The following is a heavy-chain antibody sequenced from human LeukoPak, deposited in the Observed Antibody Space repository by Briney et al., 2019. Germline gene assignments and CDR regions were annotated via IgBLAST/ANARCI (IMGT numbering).Heavy chain of an antibody. CDR1: GGSSSSYY. D-gene: IGHD2-2*02. J-gene: IGHJ5*02. CDR2: ICYSGRP. Sequence: SENLSRTCTVSGGSSSSYYWSWLRQPPGKGRVGIGYICYSGRPNFNTSLKSRVTTTEATSNKQFSLKLSSLTAAATAVYYWAIFLRVVVVPATILYNCFDPWGQGTLVTVSS. V-gene: IGHV4-59*01. CDR3: AIFLRVVVVPATILYNCFDP.